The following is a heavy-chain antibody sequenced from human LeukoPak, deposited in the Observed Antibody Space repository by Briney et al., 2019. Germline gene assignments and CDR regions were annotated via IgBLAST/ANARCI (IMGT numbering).Heavy chain of an antibody. Sequence: SETLSLTCTISGASISSFYWSWIRQPPGKGLEWIGYIYYSGSTYYNPSLKSRVTISVGTSKNQFSLKLSSVTAADTAVYYCARDACSSTSCRYDYWGQGTLVTVSS. CDR3: ARDACSSTSCRYDY. V-gene: IGHV4-30-4*08. CDR1: GASISSFY. J-gene: IGHJ4*02. CDR2: IYYSGST. D-gene: IGHD2-2*01.